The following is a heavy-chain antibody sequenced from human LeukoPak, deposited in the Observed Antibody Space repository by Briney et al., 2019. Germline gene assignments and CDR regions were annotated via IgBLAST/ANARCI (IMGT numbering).Heavy chain of an antibody. V-gene: IGHV1-2*02. CDR3: ARAPLYYYYMDV. CDR1: GYTFTGYY. Sequence: GASVKVSCKASGYTFTGYYMHWVRQAPGQGLEWMGWINPDSGGTNYAQKFQGRVTMTRDASISTAYMELSRLRSDDTAVYYCARAPLYYYYMDVWGKGTTVTVSS. CDR2: INPDSGGT. J-gene: IGHJ6*03.